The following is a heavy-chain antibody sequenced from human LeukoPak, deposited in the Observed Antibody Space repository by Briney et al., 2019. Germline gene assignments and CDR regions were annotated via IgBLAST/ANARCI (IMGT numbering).Heavy chain of an antibody. Sequence: PGGSLRLSCAASGFTFSSYGMHWVRQAPGKGLEWVAVISYDGSSKYYADSVKGRFTISRDNSKNTLYLQMNSLRAEDTAVYYCAADTTADYWGQGTLVTVSS. CDR1: GFTFSSYG. J-gene: IGHJ4*02. CDR3: AADTTADY. CDR2: ISYDGSSK. V-gene: IGHV3-33*01. D-gene: IGHD1-26*01.